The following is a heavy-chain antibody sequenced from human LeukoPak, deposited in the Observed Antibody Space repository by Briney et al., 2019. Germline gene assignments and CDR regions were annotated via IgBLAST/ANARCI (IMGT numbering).Heavy chain of an antibody. J-gene: IGHJ1*01. CDR2: ISYDGSNK. D-gene: IGHD1-14*01. V-gene: IGHV3-30*18. Sequence: PGRSLRLSCAASGFTFSSYGMHWVRQAPGKGLEWVAVISYDGSNKYYADSVKGRFTISRDNSKNTLYLQMSSLRPEDTAVYYCVKSRPEVSLSSWGQGTLVTVSS. CDR3: VKSRPEVSLSS. CDR1: GFTFSSYG.